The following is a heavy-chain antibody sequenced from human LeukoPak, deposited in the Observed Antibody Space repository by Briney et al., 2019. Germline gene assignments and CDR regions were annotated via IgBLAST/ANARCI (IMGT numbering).Heavy chain of an antibody. Sequence: ASVKVSRKASGYTFTSYGISWVRQAPGQGLEWMGWISAYNGNTNYAQKLQGRVTMTTDTSTSTAYMELRSLRSDDTAVYYCARANYDFWSGYYPFDYWGQGTLVTVSS. V-gene: IGHV1-18*01. CDR3: ARANYDFWSGYYPFDY. CDR1: GYTFTSYG. D-gene: IGHD3-3*01. J-gene: IGHJ4*02. CDR2: ISAYNGNT.